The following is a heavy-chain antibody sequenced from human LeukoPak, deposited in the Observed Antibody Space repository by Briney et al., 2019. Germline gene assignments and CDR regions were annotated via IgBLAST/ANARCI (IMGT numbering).Heavy chain of an antibody. Sequence: PGGSLRLSCAASGFTVSSNYMSWVRQAPGKGLEWVSGISGSGGSTYYADSVKGRFTISRDNSKNTLYLQMNSLRAEDTAVYYCAKDIVVVVAATYDAFDIWGQGTMVTVSS. V-gene: IGHV3-23*01. CDR3: AKDIVVVVAATYDAFDI. D-gene: IGHD2-15*01. CDR1: GFTVSSNY. CDR2: ISGSGGST. J-gene: IGHJ3*02.